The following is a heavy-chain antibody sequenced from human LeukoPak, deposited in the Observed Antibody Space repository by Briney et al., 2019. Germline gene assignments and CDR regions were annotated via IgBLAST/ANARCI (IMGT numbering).Heavy chain of an antibody. CDR1: GGSISSTSYY. CDR2: IYYSGST. V-gene: IGHV4-39*07. Sequence: SETLSLTCTVTGGSISSTSYYRGWIRQPPGKGLEWIGSIYYSGSTYYNPSLKGRVTISLDTSKNQFSLKLSSVTAADTAVCYCARDGINYGINYFDDWGQGTLVTVSS. CDR3: ARDGINYGINYFDD. D-gene: IGHD3-9*01. J-gene: IGHJ4*02.